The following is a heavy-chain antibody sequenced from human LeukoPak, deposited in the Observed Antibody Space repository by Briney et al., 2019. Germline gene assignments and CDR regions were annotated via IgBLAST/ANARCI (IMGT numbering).Heavy chain of an antibody. CDR2: IYPGDSDT. D-gene: IGHD3-22*01. V-gene: IGHV5-51*01. J-gene: IGHJ3*02. CDR1: RYSFTSYW. CDR3: ARRGYYDSSGYTDAFDI. Sequence: PGESLKISCKGSRYSFTSYWIGWVRQMPGKGLEWMGIIYPGDSDTRYSPSFQGQVTISADKSISTAYLQWNSLKASDTAMYYCARRGYYDSSGYTDAFDIWGQGTMVTVSS.